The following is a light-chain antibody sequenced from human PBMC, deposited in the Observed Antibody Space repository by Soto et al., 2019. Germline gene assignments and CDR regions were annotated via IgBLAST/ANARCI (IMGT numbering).Light chain of an antibody. CDR1: SSDVGGFTY. CDR3: SSYISSSTVYV. Sequence: QSVLTQPASVSGSPGQSITISCTGTSSDVGGFTYVSWYQQHPGKAPKLMIFEVSNRPSGVSNRFSGSKSGNTASLTISGLQAEDEADYYCSSYISSSTVYVFGTGTQLTVL. V-gene: IGLV2-14*01. CDR2: EVS. J-gene: IGLJ1*01.